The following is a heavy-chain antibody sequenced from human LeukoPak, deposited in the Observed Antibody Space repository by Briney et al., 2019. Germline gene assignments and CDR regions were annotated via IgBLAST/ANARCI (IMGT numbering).Heavy chain of an antibody. V-gene: IGHV3-7*01. CDR3: AKDIPGGGDDY. D-gene: IGHD2-21*02. CDR2: IREDGGKQ. J-gene: IGHJ4*02. Sequence: GGSLRLSCAASGFTFSSYSMMWVRQAPGKGLEWVANIREDGGKQNYVDSVKGRFTISRDNAKSSVYLQLNSLRADDTAIYYCAKDIPGGGDDYWGQGTLVTVSS. CDR1: GFTFSSYS.